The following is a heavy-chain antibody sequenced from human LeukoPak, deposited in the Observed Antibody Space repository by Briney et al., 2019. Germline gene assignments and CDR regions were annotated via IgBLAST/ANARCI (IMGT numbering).Heavy chain of an antibody. D-gene: IGHD6-13*01. V-gene: IGHV3-74*01. CDR1: GFTFSDYW. J-gene: IGHJ4*02. CDR3: ARSRGIY. CDR2: IYSDGSNT. Sequence: GGSLRLSCAASGFTFSDYWMHWVRQAPGKGLVWVSRIYSDGSNTIYADSVKGRFTISRDNARNTLYLQMNSLRVEDTAVYYCARSRGIYWGQGTLVTVSS.